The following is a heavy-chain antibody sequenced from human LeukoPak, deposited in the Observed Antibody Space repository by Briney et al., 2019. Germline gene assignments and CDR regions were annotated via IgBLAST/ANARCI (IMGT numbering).Heavy chain of an antibody. CDR1: GYSISSGYY. CDR3: ARGVGSGYTDY. D-gene: IGHD3-22*01. CDR2: IDHSGST. V-gene: IGHV4-38-2*02. J-gene: IGHJ4*02. Sequence: KPSETLSLTCTVSGYSISSGYYWGWIRQPPGKGLEWTGSIDHSGSTYYNPSLKSRVTISVDTSKNQFSLKLISVTAADTAVYYCARGVGSGYTDYWGQGALVTVSS.